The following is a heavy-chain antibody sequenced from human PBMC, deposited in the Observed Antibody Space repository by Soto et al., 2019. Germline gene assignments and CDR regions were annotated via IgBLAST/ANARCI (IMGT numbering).Heavy chain of an antibody. Sequence: EVQLVESGGGLVQPGGSLRLSCAASGFTFSSYEMNWVRQAPGKGLEWVSYISSSGSTIYYADSVKGRFTISRDNAKNSLYLQMNSLRAEDTAVYYCARDWQVGSSWYPTYYYYYGMDVWGQGTTVTVSS. D-gene: IGHD6-13*01. V-gene: IGHV3-48*03. CDR1: GFTFSSYE. J-gene: IGHJ6*02. CDR3: ARDWQVGSSWYPTYYYYYGMDV. CDR2: ISSSGSTI.